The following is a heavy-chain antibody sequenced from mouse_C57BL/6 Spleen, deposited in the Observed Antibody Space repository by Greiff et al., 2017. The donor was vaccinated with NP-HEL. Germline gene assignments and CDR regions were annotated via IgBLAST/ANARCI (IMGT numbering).Heavy chain of an antibody. V-gene: IGHV1-26*01. CDR2: INPNNGGT. Sequence: VQLHQSGPELVKPGASVKISCKASGYTFTDYYMNWVKQSHGKSLEWIGDINPNNGGTSYNQKFKGKATLTVDKSSSTAYMELRSLTSEDSAVYYCARKGRYGSRGYFDVWGTGTTVTVSS. J-gene: IGHJ1*03. CDR3: ARKGRYGSRGYFDV. D-gene: IGHD1-1*01. CDR1: GYTFTDYY.